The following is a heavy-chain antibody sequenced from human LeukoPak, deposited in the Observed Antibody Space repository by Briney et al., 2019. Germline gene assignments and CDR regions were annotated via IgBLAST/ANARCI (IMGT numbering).Heavy chain of an antibody. CDR1: GYTFTGYY. CDR2: INPNSGGT. CDR3: ARGDGYCSGGSCMIFDY. Sequence: ASVKVSCKASGYTFTGYYMHWVRQAPGQGLEWMGWINPNSGGTNYAQKFQGRVTMTTDTSTTTAYTELRSLRSDDTAIYYCARGDGYCSGGSCMIFDYWGQGTLVTVSS. J-gene: IGHJ4*02. V-gene: IGHV1-2*02. D-gene: IGHD2-15*01.